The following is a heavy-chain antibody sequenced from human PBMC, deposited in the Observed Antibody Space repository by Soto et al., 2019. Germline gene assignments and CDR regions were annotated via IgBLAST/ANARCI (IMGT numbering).Heavy chain of an antibody. V-gene: IGHV3-23*01. CDR1: GFTFSSYA. CDR3: ARDPYYDFWSGYPSPMDV. Sequence: GGSLRLSCAASGFTFSSYAMSWVRQAPGKGLEWVSAISGGGGSTYYADSVNGRFTISSDNSNNTLYLQMNSRGAEDTAVYYCARDPYYDFWSGYPSPMDVWGKGTTVTVSS. D-gene: IGHD3-3*01. J-gene: IGHJ6*03. CDR2: ISGGGGST.